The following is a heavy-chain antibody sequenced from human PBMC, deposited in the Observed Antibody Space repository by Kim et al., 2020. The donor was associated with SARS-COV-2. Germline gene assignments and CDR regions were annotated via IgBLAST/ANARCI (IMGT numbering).Heavy chain of an antibody. CDR3: ARDRGSGNHFFDF. D-gene: IGHD3-10*01. Sequence: GGSLRLSCAASGFTFSDSYMSWIRQAPGKGLEWVSFISSSSSSTDYADSVKGRFTISRDNAKNSLYLQMESLRAEDTAVYYFARDRGSGNHFFDFWGQG. CDR2: ISSSSSST. J-gene: IGHJ4*02. CDR1: GFTFSDSY. V-gene: IGHV3-11*05.